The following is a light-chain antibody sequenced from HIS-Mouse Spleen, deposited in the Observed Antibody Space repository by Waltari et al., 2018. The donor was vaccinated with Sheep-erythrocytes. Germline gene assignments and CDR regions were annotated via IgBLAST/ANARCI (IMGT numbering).Light chain of an antibody. CDR1: KLGDKY. CDR3: QAWDSSTAWV. Sequence: SYELTQPPSVSVSPGPTASIPCSGDKLGDKYACWYQQKPGQSPGLVIYKDSKRPSGIPERFSGSNSGNTATLTISGTQAMDEADYYCQAWDSSTAWVFGGGTKLTVL. J-gene: IGLJ3*02. V-gene: IGLV3-1*01. CDR2: KDS.